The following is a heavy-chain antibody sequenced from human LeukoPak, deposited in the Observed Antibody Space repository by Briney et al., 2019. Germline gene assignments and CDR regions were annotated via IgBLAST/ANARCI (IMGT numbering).Heavy chain of an antibody. CDR3: ARPYYYDSRIDP. CDR1: AGSISSGDYY. D-gene: IGHD3-22*01. V-gene: IGHV4-30-4*01. J-gene: IGHJ5*02. Sequence: SQTLSLTCTVSAGSISSGDYYWSWIRQPPGKGLEWIAYMYYSGSTYYNPSLKSRVTMSADTSKNQLSLKLSSVTAADTAVYYCARPYYYDSRIDPWGQGILVTVSS. CDR2: MYYSGST.